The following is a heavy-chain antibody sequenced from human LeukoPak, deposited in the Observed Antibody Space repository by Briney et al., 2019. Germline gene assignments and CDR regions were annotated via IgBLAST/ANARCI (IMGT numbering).Heavy chain of an antibody. V-gene: IGHV3-23*01. CDR1: GFSFSSYE. CDR2: LSGSGGNT. D-gene: IGHD3-16*01. J-gene: IGHJ4*02. Sequence: GGSLRLSCSASGFSFSSYEMNWVRQAPGKGLEWVSALSGSGGNTYYADSVKGRFTISRDNSKTTVYLLMNSLTAEDTAFYSCARGGDYGVKIDFWGQGTLVTVSS. CDR3: ARGGDYGVKIDF.